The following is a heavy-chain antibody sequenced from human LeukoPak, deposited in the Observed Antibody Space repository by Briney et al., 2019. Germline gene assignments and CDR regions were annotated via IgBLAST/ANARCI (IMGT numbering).Heavy chain of an antibody. CDR1: GFTFSSYA. J-gene: IGHJ4*02. V-gene: IGHV3-30-3*01. CDR3: ARGQGDSSAGLDY. D-gene: IGHD3-22*01. Sequence: AGGSLRLSCAASGFTFSSYAMHWVRQAPGKGLEWVTIISYDGSNKYYADSVKGRFTISRDNSKNTLYLQMSSLRAEDTAVYYCARGQGDSSAGLDYWGQGTLVAVSS. CDR2: ISYDGSNK.